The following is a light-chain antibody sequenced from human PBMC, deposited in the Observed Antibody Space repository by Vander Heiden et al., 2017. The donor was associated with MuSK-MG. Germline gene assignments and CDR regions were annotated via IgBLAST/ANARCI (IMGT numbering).Light chain of an antibody. V-gene: IGKV3-11*01. CDR2: DAS. Sequence: EIVLTQSPATLSLSPGERATLSCRASQSVSSYLDWYQQKPGQAPRLLIYDASNSANGIPDRFSGSGSGTDFTLTSSSLEPEDFAVYYWQQRSNLRTFGQGTKMEIK. J-gene: IGKJ2*01. CDR3: QQRSNLRT. CDR1: QSVSSY.